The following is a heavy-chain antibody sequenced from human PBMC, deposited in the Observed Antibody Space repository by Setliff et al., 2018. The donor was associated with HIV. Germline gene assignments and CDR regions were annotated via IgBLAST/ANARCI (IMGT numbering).Heavy chain of an antibody. CDR1: GRSLSGYY. J-gene: IGHJ4*02. D-gene: IGHD3-10*01. V-gene: IGHV4-34*01. CDR3: AREGSPIYYFDY. Sequence: SETLSLTCAVYGRSLSGYYWSWIRQPPGKGLEWIGEINQSGSTNYNPSLKSRVTISVDTSKNQFSLKLSSVTAADTAVYYCAREGSPIYYFDYWSQGTLVTVSS. CDR2: INQSGST.